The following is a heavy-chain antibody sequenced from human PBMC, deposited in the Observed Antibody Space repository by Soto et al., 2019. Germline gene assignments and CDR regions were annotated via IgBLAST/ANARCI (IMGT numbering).Heavy chain of an antibody. CDR2: IGGGGVTK. J-gene: IGHJ6*03. Sequence: EEQLLESGGGLVQPGVSLIVSCAASGFSFRNHAMTWVRQAPGKGLEWVSTIGGGGVTKYYADSVKGLFTISRDNSKSTVFLQMNSLRAEDTALYYCAKDGHIWNFYYHMDVWGKGTAVTVSS. V-gene: IGHV3-23*01. CDR3: AKDGHIWNFYYHMDV. D-gene: IGHD3-3*02. CDR1: GFSFRNHA.